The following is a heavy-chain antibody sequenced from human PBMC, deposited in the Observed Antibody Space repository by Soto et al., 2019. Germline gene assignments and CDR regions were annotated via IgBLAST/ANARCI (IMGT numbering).Heavy chain of an antibody. V-gene: IGHV1-69*02. D-gene: IGHD5-12*01. J-gene: IGHJ4*02. CDR3: ARGIWVATSASYYFDS. Sequence: ASVKVSCKASGGTFSSYTISWVRQAPGQRLEWMGRINCIHGKTNYAEKFQGRVTITRDTSANTAYMDLRSLTSEDTAVYFCARGIWVATSASYYFDSWGQGTQVTVSS. CDR1: GGTFSSYT. CDR2: INCIHGKT.